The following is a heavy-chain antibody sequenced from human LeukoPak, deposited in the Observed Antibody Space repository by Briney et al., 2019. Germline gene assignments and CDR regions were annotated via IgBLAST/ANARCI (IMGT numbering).Heavy chain of an antibody. CDR2: INPNSGGT. Sequence: ASVKVSCKASGYTFTGYYMHWVRQAPGQGLEWMGRINPNSGGTNYAQKFQDRVTMTRDTYISTAYMELSRLRSDDTAVYYCARGARYYYDSSGYYFRDFDYWGQGTLVTVSS. D-gene: IGHD3-22*01. CDR1: GYTFTGYY. V-gene: IGHV1-2*06. J-gene: IGHJ4*02. CDR3: ARGARYYYDSSGYYFRDFDY.